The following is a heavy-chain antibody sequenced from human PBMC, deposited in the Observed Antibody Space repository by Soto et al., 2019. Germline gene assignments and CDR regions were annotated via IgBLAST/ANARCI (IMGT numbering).Heavy chain of an antibody. D-gene: IGHD1-26*01. CDR2: ISAYNGNT. J-gene: IGHJ5*02. CDR1: GYTLSSYH. V-gene: IGHV1-18*01. CDR3: ARYSPPFVP. Sequence: QVQLVQSGAEVKKPGASVQVSCKASGYTLSSYHISWVRQAPGQGLAWMGWISAYNGNTNDAQKLQRRVTMTTDTYTITAYLELRSLRSDDTAVYYCARYSPPFVPWGQGNLVTVSS.